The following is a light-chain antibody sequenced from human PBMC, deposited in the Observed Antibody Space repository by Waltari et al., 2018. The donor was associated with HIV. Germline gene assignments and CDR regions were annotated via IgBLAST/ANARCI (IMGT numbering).Light chain of an antibody. J-gene: IGLJ3*02. CDR3: CSYAGSGLV. CDR1: SSAVGASTL. CDR2: EVT. Sequence: QSALTQSASVSGSPGQSITISCTGTSSAVGASTLVSWYQQHPGDVPKLLIYEVTKRPSGVSTRFSGSKSGNTASLTISGLQAEDEADYFCCSYAGSGLVFGGGTKLTVL. V-gene: IGLV2-23*02.